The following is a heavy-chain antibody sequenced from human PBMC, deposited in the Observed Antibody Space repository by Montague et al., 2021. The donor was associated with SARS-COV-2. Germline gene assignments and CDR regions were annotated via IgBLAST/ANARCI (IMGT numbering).Heavy chain of an antibody. V-gene: IGHV4-61*02. CDR2: IYTSGST. Sequence: TLSLTCTVSGGSISSGYFYWSWIRQPAGKGLEWIGRIYTSGSTNYNPSLKSRVTISVDTSKNQFSLKLSSVTAADTAVYYCARASAGYDSSGYYADRSAFDIWGQGTMVTVSS. CDR3: ARASAGYDSSGYYADRSAFDI. J-gene: IGHJ3*02. D-gene: IGHD3-22*01. CDR1: GGSISSGYFY.